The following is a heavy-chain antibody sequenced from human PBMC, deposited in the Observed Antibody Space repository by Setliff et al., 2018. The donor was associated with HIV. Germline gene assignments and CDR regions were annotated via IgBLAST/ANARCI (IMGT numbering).Heavy chain of an antibody. CDR1: GGSFSGYY. V-gene: IGHV4-34*01. J-gene: IGHJ4*02. CDR3: AREELGKYYNLY. D-gene: IGHD3-3*01. CDR2: INPSGST. Sequence: SETLSLTCAVYGGSFSGYYWSWIRQPPGKGLEWIGEINPSGSTNYNPSLKSRITISADTSRNQFSLRLSSVTAADTALYYCAREELGKYYNLYWGQGALVTVSS.